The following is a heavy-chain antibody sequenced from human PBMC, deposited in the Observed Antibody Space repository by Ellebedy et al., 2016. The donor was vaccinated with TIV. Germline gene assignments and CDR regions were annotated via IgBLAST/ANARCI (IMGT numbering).Heavy chain of an antibody. J-gene: IGHJ4*02. CDR1: GGTFISYA. Sequence: SVKVSCXASGGTFISYAISWVRQAPGQGLEWMGGIIPIFGTANYAQKFQGRVTITADKSTSTAYMELSSLRSEDTAVYYCARAPEDYFDYWGQGTLVTVSS. V-gene: IGHV1-69*06. D-gene: IGHD1-14*01. CDR2: IIPIFGTA. CDR3: ARAPEDYFDY.